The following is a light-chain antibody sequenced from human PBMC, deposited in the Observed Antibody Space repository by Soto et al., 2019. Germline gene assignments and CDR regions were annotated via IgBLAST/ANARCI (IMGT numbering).Light chain of an antibody. J-gene: IGLJ1*01. Sequence: QSALTQPPSASGSPGQSVTISCTGTSGDVGGYNFVSWYQQHPGKAPKFMIYEVSYRPSGVSNRFSGSKSGYTASLTISGLQAEDEADYYCNSQTSSGIRVFGTGTKLTVL. CDR2: EVS. V-gene: IGLV2-14*01. CDR3: NSQTSSGIRV. CDR1: SGDVGGYNF.